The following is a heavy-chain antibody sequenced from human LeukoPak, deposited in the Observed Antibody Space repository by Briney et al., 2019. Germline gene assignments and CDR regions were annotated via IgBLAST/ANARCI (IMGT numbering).Heavy chain of an antibody. D-gene: IGHD3-16*01. CDR2: INSDGSST. CDR3: ARDWGSRGSTNAFDI. CDR1: GFTFSSYW. Sequence: PGGSLRLSCAASGFTFSSYWMHWVRQAPGKGLVWVSRINSDGSSTSYADSVKGRFTISRDNAKNTLYVQMNSLRAEDTAVYYCARDWGSRGSTNAFDIWGQGTMVTVSS. V-gene: IGHV3-74*01. J-gene: IGHJ3*02.